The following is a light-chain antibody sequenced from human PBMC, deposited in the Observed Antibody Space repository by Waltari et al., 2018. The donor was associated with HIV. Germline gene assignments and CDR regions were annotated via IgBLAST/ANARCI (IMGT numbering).Light chain of an antibody. Sequence: SYALTQPPSVSVAPGQTARLPCGGDTIGGKLVHLYQQKPGQAPVLVICDDSDRPSGIPERFSGSNSGNTATLTISRVEGGDEADYYCQVWVDSRDVAVIFGGGTKLTVL. J-gene: IGLJ2*01. V-gene: IGLV3-21*02. CDR1: TIGGKL. CDR2: DDS. CDR3: QVWVDSRDVAVI.